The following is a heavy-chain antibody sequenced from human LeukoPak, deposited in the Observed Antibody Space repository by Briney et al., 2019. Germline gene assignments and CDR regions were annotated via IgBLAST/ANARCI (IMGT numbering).Heavy chain of an antibody. V-gene: IGHV3-23*01. CDR2: IGTRGDDT. Sequence: GGSLRLSCAASGLTFNNYAMNWVRQAPGKGLEWVSAIGTRGDDTYYADSVKGRFTISRGNSKNTLYLQMNSLRAEDTAIYYCGKGRCISDCYSWGLYYYYYIVVWGKRTTDTVPS. CDR3: GKGRCISDCYSWGLYYYYYIVV. J-gene: IGHJ6*03. CDR1: GLTFNNYA. D-gene: IGHD2-21*01.